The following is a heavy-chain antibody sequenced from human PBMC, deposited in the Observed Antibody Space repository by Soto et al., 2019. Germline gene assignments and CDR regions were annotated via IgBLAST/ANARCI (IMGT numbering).Heavy chain of an antibody. D-gene: IGHD3-9*01. CDR2: IWYDGSNK. J-gene: IGHJ3*02. Sequence: WGSLRLSCAASGFTFSSYGMHWVRQAPGKGLEWVAVIWYDGSNKYYADSVKGRFTISRDNSKNTLYLQMNSLRAEDTAVYYCARDRAYYDILTGYPRAFDIWGQGTMVTVSS. V-gene: IGHV3-33*01. CDR3: ARDRAYYDILTGYPRAFDI. CDR1: GFTFSSYG.